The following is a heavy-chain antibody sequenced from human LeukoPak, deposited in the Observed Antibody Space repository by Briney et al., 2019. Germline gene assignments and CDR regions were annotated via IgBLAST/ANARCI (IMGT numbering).Heavy chain of an antibody. CDR3: ARDQDAHSSGWYGVFDY. V-gene: IGHV3-7*05. Sequence: PGGSLRLSCIASGFTFSSYWMSWVRQAPGGGLEWVANIKEDGSEKYYVDFVKGRFTISRDNAKNSLYLQMNSLRAEDTAVYYCARDQDAHSSGWYGVFDYWGQGTLVTVSS. CDR1: GFTFSSYW. D-gene: IGHD6-19*01. CDR2: IKEDGSEK. J-gene: IGHJ4*02.